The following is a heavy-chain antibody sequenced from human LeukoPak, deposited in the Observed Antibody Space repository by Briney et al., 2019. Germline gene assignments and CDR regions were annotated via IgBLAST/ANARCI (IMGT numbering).Heavy chain of an antibody. CDR3: AKDGNYYDSSGYYDEDY. D-gene: IGHD3-22*01. CDR1: GFTFSSYG. V-gene: IGHV3-30*02. CDR2: IRYDGSNK. J-gene: IGHJ4*02. Sequence: GGSLRLSCAASGFTFSSYGMHWVRQAPGKGLEWVAFIRYDGSNKYYADSVKGRFTISRDNSKTTLYLQMNSLRAEDTAVYYCAKDGNYYDSSGYYDEDYWGQGTLVTVSS.